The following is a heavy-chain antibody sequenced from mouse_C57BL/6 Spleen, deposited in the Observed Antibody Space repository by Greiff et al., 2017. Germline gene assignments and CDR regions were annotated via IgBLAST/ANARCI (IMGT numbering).Heavy chain of an antibody. V-gene: IGHV2-6*01. Sequence: QVQLQQSGPGLVAPSQSLSITCTVSGFSLTSYGVDWVRQSPGKGLEWLGVIWGVGSTNYNSALKSRLSISKDNSKSQVFLKMNSLQTDDTAMYYGARSGYDYADWYFDVWGTGTTVTVSS. CDR1: GFSLTSYG. CDR3: ARSGYDYADWYFDV. CDR2: IWGVGST. D-gene: IGHD2-4*01. J-gene: IGHJ1*03.